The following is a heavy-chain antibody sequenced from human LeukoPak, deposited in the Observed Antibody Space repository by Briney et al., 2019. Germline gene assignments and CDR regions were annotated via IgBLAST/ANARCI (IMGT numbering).Heavy chain of an antibody. CDR1: GFTFSSYS. CDR3: AKGTVTATHH. J-gene: IGHJ5*02. CDR2: ISSSSSTI. D-gene: IGHD4-17*01. Sequence: GGSLRLSCAASGFTFSSYSMNWVRQAPGKGLEWVSYISSSSSTIYYADSVKGRFTISRDNSKNTLYLQMNSLRAKDTAVYYCAKGTVTATHHWGQGTLVIVSS. V-gene: IGHV3-48*01.